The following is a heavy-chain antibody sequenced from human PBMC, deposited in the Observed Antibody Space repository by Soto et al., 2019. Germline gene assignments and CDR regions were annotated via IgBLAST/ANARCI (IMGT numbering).Heavy chain of an antibody. CDR2: ISATGTT. V-gene: IGHV4-4*07. J-gene: IGHJ3*01. CDR3: ARDQSGVLDF. Sequence: QVQLQESGPGLVEPSETLSLTCTVSGDSMPSYYWNWIRQSAEKGLEWIGRISATGTTSYIPSLKSRITLSVDTSKNQFFLNLKFVTAADTAVNFCARDQSGVLDFWGQGTLVIVS. CDR1: GDSMPSYY. D-gene: IGHD3-10*01.